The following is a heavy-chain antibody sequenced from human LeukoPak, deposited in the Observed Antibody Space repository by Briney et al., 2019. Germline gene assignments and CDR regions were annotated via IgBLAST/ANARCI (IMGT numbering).Heavy chain of an antibody. CDR2: IDSHGTST. CDR1: GFTFSSHW. Sequence: GGSLRLSCAASGFTFSSHWMHWVRQVPGKGLVWVSRIDSHGTSTIDADSVKGRFTTSRDNAKNTVYLQMNGLRGEDTAVYYCVREGYGPGNYPFDFWGQGAPVTVSS. J-gene: IGHJ4*02. V-gene: IGHV3-74*01. D-gene: IGHD3-10*01. CDR3: VREGYGPGNYPFDF.